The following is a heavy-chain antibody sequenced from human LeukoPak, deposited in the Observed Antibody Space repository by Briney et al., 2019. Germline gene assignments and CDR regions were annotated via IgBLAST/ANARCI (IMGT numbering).Heavy chain of an antibody. CDR3: ASRYCGGDCPVDAFDI. Sequence: GGSLRLSCAASGFTFSDYYMSWIRQAPGKGLEWVSYISSSGSTIYYADSVKGRFTISRDNAKNSLYLQMNSLRAEDTAVYYCASRYCGGDCPVDAFDIWGQGTMVTVSS. CDR2: ISSSGSTI. J-gene: IGHJ3*02. CDR1: GFTFSDYY. V-gene: IGHV3-11*01. D-gene: IGHD2-21*02.